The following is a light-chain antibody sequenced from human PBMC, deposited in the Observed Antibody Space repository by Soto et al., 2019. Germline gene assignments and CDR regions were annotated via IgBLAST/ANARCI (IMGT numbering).Light chain of an antibody. Sequence: EIVLTQSPGTLSLSPGERATLSCRASQSVSNNYIAWYQQKPGQAPRLLIFGSSDRATGIPDRFSGSGSGTDFTLTISRLEPEDFAVYYCHQYGGSPPYTFGQGTNLEI. CDR1: QSVSNNY. V-gene: IGKV3-20*01. J-gene: IGKJ2*01. CDR3: HQYGGSPPYT. CDR2: GSS.